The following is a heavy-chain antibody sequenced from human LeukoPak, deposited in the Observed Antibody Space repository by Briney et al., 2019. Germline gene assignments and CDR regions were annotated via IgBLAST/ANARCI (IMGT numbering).Heavy chain of an antibody. CDR1: GFTFSSYA. Sequence: GGSLRLSCAASGFTFSSYAMHWVRQAPGKGLGWVAVISYDGSNKYYADSVKGRFTISRDNSKNTLYLQMNSLRAEDTAVYYCAKDGRNYYYYGMDVWGQGTTVTVSS. V-gene: IGHV3-30*18. CDR2: ISYDGSNK. CDR3: AKDGRNYYYYGMDV. J-gene: IGHJ6*02. D-gene: IGHD1-1*01.